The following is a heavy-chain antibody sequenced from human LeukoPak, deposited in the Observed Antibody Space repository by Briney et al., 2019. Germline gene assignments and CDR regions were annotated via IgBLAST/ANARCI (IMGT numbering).Heavy chain of an antibody. V-gene: IGHV4-59*01. CDR1: GGSISSYY. J-gene: IGHJ4*02. CDR3: ARSSGYYYYYFDY. CDR2: IYYSGST. Sequence: SETLSLTCTVSGGSISSYYWSWIRQPPGKGLEWIGHIYYSGSTNYNPSPKSRVTISVDTSKNQFSLKLISVTAADTAVYYCARSSGYYYYYFDYWGQGTLVTVSS. D-gene: IGHD3-22*01.